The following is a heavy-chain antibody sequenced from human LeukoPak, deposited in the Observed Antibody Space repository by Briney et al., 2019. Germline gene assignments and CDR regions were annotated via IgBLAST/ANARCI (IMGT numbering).Heavy chain of an antibody. V-gene: IGHV3-21*01. CDR3: ARDGFIGDYYYYGMDV. J-gene: IGHJ6*02. Sequence: GGSLRLSCAASGFTFSSYSMNWVRQAPGKGREWVSSISSSSSYIYYADSVKGRFTISRDNAKNSLYLQMNSLRAEDTAVYYCARDGFIGDYYYYGMDVWGQGTTVTVSS. CDR1: GFTFSSYS. CDR2: ISSSSSYI. D-gene: IGHD3-16*02.